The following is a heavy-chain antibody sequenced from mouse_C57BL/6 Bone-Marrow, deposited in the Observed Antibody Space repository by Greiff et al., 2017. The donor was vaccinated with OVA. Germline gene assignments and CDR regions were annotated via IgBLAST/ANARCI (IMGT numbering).Heavy chain of an antibody. CDR3: ARGGLRPFAY. D-gene: IGHD3-2*02. CDR2: IHPNCGST. CDR1: GYTFTSYW. J-gene: IGHJ3*01. V-gene: IGHV1-64*01. Sequence: QVQLQQPGAELVKPGASVKLSCKASGYTFTSYWMYWVKQRPGQGLEWIGMIHPNCGSTNYNEKVKSKATLTVEKSSSTSYMQLSSLTSEDSAVYCCARGGLRPFAYWGQGTLVTVSA.